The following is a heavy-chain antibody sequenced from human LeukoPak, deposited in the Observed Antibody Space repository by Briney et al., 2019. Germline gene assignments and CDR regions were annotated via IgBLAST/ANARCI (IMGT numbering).Heavy chain of an antibody. CDR2: VYYSGST. CDR3: ARTRRDYFDY. CDR1: GGSISSGDYY. J-gene: IGHJ4*02. Sequence: SETLSLTCTVSGGSISSGDYYWSWIRQPPGKGLEWIGYVYYSGSTYYNPSLKSRVTISVDTSKNQFSLKLSSVTAADTAVYYCARTRRDYFDYWGQGTLVTVSS. V-gene: IGHV4-30-4*08.